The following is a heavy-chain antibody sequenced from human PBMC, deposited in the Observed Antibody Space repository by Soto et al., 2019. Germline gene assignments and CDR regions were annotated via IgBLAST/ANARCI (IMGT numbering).Heavy chain of an antibody. CDR2: IDPTDSFT. CDR3: ARPASGGSRDAFDV. J-gene: IGHJ3*01. Sequence: PGESLKISCKASGYKFTTFWLNWVRQTPGKGLEWLGRIDPTDSFTNYSPPFEGHVTISVDRSISTAYLQWNSLQASDAAIHYCARPASGGSRDAFDVWGQGTTVTVSS. CDR1: GYKFTTFW. D-gene: IGHD2-15*01. V-gene: IGHV5-10-1*01.